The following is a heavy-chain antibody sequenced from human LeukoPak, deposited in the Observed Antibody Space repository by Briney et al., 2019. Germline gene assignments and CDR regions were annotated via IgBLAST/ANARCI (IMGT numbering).Heavy chain of an antibody. J-gene: IGHJ4*02. V-gene: IGHV4-59*08. CDR1: GGFISSYY. CDR3: ARFSSSWNFDY. D-gene: IGHD6-13*01. CDR2: IYYSGST. Sequence: PSETLSLTCTVSGGFISSYYWSWIRQPPGKGLEWIGYIYYSGSTNYNPPLKSRVTISVDTSKNQFSLKLSSVTAADTAVYYCARFSSSWNFDYWGQGTLVTVSS.